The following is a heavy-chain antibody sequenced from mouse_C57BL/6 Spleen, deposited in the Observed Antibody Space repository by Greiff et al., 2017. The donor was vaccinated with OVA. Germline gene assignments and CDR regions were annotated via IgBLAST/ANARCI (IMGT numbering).Heavy chain of an antibody. CDR2: INPGSGGT. V-gene: IGHV1-54*01. CDR3: ARGGFYYYGSSYGYFDV. D-gene: IGHD1-1*01. J-gene: IGHJ1*03. CDR1: GYAFTNYL. Sequence: QVQLQQSGAELVRPGTSVKVSCKASGYAFTNYLIEWVKQRPGQGLEWIGVINPGSGGTNYNEKFKGKATLTADKSSSTAYMQLSSRTSEDSAVYFCARGGFYYYGSSYGYFDVWGTGTTVTVSS.